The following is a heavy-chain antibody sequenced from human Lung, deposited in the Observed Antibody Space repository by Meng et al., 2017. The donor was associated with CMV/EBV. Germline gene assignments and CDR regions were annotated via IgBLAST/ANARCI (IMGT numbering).Heavy chain of an antibody. J-gene: IGHJ5*02. CDR2: IYWDDDK. CDR3: ALFTRSWFDP. Sequence: QSTLKESGPPHVKPTQTLTLTRTFSGFSPSTSEVGVGWIRQPPGKALEWLAVIYWDDDKRYSPSLKSRLTITKDTSKNQVVLTLTNMDPVDTATYYCALFTRSWFDPWGQGTLVTVSS. CDR1: GFSPSTSEVG. D-gene: IGHD2-2*01. V-gene: IGHV2-5*02.